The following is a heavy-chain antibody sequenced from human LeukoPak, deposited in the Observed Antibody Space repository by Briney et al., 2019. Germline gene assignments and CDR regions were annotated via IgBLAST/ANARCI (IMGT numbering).Heavy chain of an antibody. V-gene: IGHV4-34*01. CDR2: INHSGST. CDR3: ARLNRQSPRGYYYAQSFDY. Sequence: SETLSLTCAVYGGSFSGYYSSWIRQPPGKGLEWIGEINHSGSTNYNPSLKSRVTISVDTSKNQFSLKLSSVTAADTAVYYCARLNRQSPRGYYYAQSFDYWGQGTLVTVSS. CDR1: GGSFSGYY. D-gene: IGHD3-22*01. J-gene: IGHJ4*02.